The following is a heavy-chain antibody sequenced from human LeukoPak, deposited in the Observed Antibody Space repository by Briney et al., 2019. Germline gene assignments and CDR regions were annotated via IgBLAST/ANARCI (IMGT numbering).Heavy chain of an antibody. CDR3: ARVKKLMPEFEF. V-gene: IGHV1-2*02. D-gene: IGHD2-2*01. CDR2: INPNSGAI. CDR1: GYIFTAYY. J-gene: IGHJ4*02. Sequence: GASVRVSCKASGYIFTAYYMHWVRQAPGQGLEWMGWINPNSGAIKYSQKFQGRVSMTRDTSITTVYMDLSSLRSDDTAVYYCARVKKLMPEFEFWGQGTLVTVSS.